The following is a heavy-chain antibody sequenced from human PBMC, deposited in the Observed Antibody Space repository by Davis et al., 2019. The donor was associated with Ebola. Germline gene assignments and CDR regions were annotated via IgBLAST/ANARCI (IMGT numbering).Heavy chain of an antibody. J-gene: IGHJ5*02. CDR1: GFTFRDSA. D-gene: IGHD2-8*01. V-gene: IGHV3-23*01. CDR2: ISVTGSIR. Sequence: GESLKISCTVSGFTFRDSAMSWVRRAPGKGLEWVSSISVTGSIRHHADFVEGRFTVSRDNSKNTVYLHMSSLRAEDTAVYYCARDEGIMGLDPWGQGTLVTVSS. CDR3: ARDEGIMGLDP.